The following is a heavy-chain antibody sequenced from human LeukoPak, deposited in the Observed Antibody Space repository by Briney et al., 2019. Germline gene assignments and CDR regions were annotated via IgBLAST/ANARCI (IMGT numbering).Heavy chain of an antibody. Sequence: GGSLRLSCAASGFTFSSYWMNWVRQAPGKGLELVSHIFGGGGTTTVYADSVKGRFTVSRDDAKNSLYLQMSSLRAEDTAIYYCARDATGSSDYWGQGTLVTVSS. D-gene: IGHD1-26*01. V-gene: IGHV3-48*04. J-gene: IGHJ4*02. CDR1: GFTFSSYW. CDR2: IFGGGGTTT. CDR3: ARDATGSSDY.